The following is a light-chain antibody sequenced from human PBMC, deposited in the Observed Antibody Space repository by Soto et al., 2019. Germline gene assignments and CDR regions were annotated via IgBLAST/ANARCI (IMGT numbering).Light chain of an antibody. CDR2: GAS. CDR3: QQYGSSHTIT. CDR1: QSVSTSA. J-gene: IGKJ5*01. V-gene: IGKV3-20*01. Sequence: EFLLTRSPGTLCLSPGARAAPSCRASQSVSTSALAWYQQRGGQAPRLLIYGASSRATGIPDRFSGSGSGTDFTLTFSRLEHEDFSVYDCQQYGSSHTITFGQGTRLEIK.